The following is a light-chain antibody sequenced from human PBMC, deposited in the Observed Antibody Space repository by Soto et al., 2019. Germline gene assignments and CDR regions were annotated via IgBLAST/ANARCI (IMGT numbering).Light chain of an antibody. CDR2: RIF. Sequence: EIVMTQSPGSLSVFPGEIVTLSFRASQSVNGFLDWFQHKPGQAPRLVLKRIFIRAIGVPARFSGSGSETEFTLTINGLQSEDSGVYYCLQHYAWPWTFGQGTKVDI. CDR1: QSVNGF. V-gene: IGKV3-15*01. J-gene: IGKJ1*01. CDR3: LQHYAWPWT.